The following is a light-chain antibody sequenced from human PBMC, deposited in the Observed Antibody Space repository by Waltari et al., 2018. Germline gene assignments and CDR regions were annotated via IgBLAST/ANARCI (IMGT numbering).Light chain of an antibody. CDR3: AAWDDSLNGHLV. CDR2: SNK. J-gene: IGLJ2*01. Sequence: QFVLTQPPSASGTPGQRVTISCSGSNSNIGRNTVNWYQQVPGTAPKLLIYSNKQRPSGLPARFSGSKSGTSASLAISGLQSEDEADYYCAAWDDSLNGHLVFGGGTALTVL. CDR1: NSNIGRNT. V-gene: IGLV1-44*01.